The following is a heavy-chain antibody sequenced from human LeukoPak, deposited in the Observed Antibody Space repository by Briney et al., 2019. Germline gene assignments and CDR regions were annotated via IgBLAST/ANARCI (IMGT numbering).Heavy chain of an antibody. CDR3: AKDHYGDYFSTGAFDI. V-gene: IGHV3-23*01. J-gene: IGHJ3*02. D-gene: IGHD4-17*01. CDR1: GFTFSSFD. Sequence: GGTLRLSCAASGFTFSSFDMSWVRQAPGEGLEWVSAISGSGGSTYNADSVKGRFTISRDNSKNTMYLQMNSLRAEDTAVYYCAKDHYGDYFSTGAFDIWGQGTTVIVSS. CDR2: ISGSGGST.